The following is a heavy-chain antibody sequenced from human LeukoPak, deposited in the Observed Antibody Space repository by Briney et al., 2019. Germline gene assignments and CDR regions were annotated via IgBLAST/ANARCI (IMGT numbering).Heavy chain of an antibody. CDR3: ARRKDYYDSSGYLY. J-gene: IGHJ4*02. D-gene: IGHD3-22*01. V-gene: IGHV4-39*01. Sequence: PSETLSLTCTVSGGSISSSSYYWGWIRQPPGKGLEWIGSIYYSGSTYYNPSLKSRVTISVDTSKNQFSLKLSSVTAADTAVYYCARRKDYYDSSGYLYWGQGTLVTVSS. CDR2: IYYSGST. CDR1: GGSISSSSYY.